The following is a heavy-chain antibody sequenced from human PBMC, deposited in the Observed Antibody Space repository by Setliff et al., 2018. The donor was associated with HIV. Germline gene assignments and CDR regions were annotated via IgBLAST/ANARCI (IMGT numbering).Heavy chain of an antibody. V-gene: IGHV4-61*02. J-gene: IGHJ4*02. CDR1: GGSISSSSYY. CDR3: ARDGFWSGYIDY. CDR2: IYTSGST. Sequence: PSETLSLTCIVSGGSISSSSYYWGWIRQPAGKGLEWIGRIYTSGSTNYNPSLKSRVTMSVDTSKNQFSLKLSSVTAADTAVYYCARDGFWSGYIDYWGQGTLVTVSS. D-gene: IGHD3-3*01.